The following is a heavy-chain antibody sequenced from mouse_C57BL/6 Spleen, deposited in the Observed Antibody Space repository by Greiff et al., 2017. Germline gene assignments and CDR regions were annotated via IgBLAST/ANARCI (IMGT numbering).Heavy chain of an antibody. V-gene: IGHV1-78*01. Sequence: QVQLQQSDAELVKPGASVKISCKVSGYTFTDHTIHWMKQRPEQGLEWIGYLYPRDGSTKYTEKFKGKATLTADKSSSTASMQLNSLSSEDSAVYICARWGYGHHFDSCGQGTTLTVSS. CDR1: GYTFTDHT. D-gene: IGHD2-14*01. CDR3: ARWGYGHHFDS. J-gene: IGHJ2*01. CDR2: LYPRDGST.